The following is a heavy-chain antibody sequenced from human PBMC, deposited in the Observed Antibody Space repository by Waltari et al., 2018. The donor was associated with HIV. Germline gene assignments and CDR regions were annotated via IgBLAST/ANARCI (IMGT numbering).Heavy chain of an antibody. Sequence: QVQLQQWGAGLLKPSETLSLTCAVYGGSFSGYYWSWIRQPPGKGLEWIGEINHSGSTNYNPSLKSRVTISVDTSKNQFSLKLSSVTAADTAVYYCARERRNHVEMALDYWGQGTLVTVSS. V-gene: IGHV4-34*01. CDR1: GGSFSGYY. CDR2: INHSGST. J-gene: IGHJ4*02. CDR3: ARERRNHVEMALDY.